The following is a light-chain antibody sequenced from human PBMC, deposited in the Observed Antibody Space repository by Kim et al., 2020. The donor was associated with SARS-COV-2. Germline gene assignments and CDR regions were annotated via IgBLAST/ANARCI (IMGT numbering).Light chain of an antibody. CDR2: GAS. V-gene: IGKV3-20*01. Sequence: LSPGDIATLSCGASQSVSSNYLAWYLQQPGQAPRLLIYGASSRATGIPDRFSGSGSGTDFTLTISRLEPEDFAVYYCQQYGSSPYTFGQGTKLEI. CDR3: QQYGSSPYT. CDR1: QSVSSNY. J-gene: IGKJ2*01.